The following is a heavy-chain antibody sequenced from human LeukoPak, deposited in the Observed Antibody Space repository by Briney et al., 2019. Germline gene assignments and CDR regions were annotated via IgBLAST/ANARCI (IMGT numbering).Heavy chain of an antibody. CDR2: ISAYNGNT. D-gene: IGHD5-18*01. CDR1: GYTFTSYG. V-gene: IGHV1-18*01. J-gene: IGHJ4*02. CDR3: ARVGYNYYFDY. Sequence: ASVKVSCKASGYTFTSYGISWVRQAPGQGLEWMGWISAYNGNTNYAQKLQGRVTMTTDTSTSTAYTELRSLRSDDTAVYYCARVGYNYYFDYWGQGTLVTVSS.